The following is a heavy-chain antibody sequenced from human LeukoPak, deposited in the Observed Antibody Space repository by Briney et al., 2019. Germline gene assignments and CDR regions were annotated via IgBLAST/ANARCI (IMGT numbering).Heavy chain of an antibody. V-gene: IGHV3-33*06. CDR3: AKAAYCSGGSCYHFDY. CDR1: GFTFSSYG. J-gene: IGHJ4*02. Sequence: GGSLRLSCAASGFTFSSYGMHWVRQAPGKGLEWVAVIWYGGSNKYYADSVKGRFTISRDNSKNTLYLQMNGLRAEDTAVYYCAKAAYCSGGSCYHFDYWGQGTLVTVSS. D-gene: IGHD2-15*01. CDR2: IWYGGSNK.